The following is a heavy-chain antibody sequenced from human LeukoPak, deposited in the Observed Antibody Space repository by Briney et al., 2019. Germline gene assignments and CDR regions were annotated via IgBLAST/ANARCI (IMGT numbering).Heavy chain of an antibody. V-gene: IGHV3-20*04. CDR1: GFTFDDYG. D-gene: IGHD6-13*01. CDR2: INWNGGST. CDR3: ARGTLKAAATDFDY. J-gene: IGHJ4*02. Sequence: GGSLRLSCAASGFTFDDYGMSWVRQAPGKGLEWVSGINWNGGSTGYADSVKGRFTISRDNAKNFLYLQMNSLRAEDTALYYCARGTLKAAATDFDYWGQGTLVTVSS.